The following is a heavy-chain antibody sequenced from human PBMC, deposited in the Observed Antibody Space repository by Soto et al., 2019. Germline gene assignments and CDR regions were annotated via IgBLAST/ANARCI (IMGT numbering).Heavy chain of an antibody. V-gene: IGHV3-23*01. CDR3: AKRSYYDGSRHCGMDV. J-gene: IGHJ6*01. CDR1: GLSFSSDG. D-gene: IGHD3-22*01. Sequence: PGGSLSLSCAASGLSFSSDGMSWVRQAPGKGLEWVSSISASGGSTYYAESGRGRFTSARDNSKKTLYLQSHRVRGEDAAVYYCAKRSYYDGSRHCGMDVCGQGTTVTVYS. CDR2: ISASGGST.